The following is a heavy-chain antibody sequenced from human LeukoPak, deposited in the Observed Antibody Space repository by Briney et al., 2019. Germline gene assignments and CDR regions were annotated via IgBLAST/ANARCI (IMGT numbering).Heavy chain of an antibody. Sequence: GGSLRLSCAASGFTFSSYEMNWVRQAPGKGLEWVSYISSSGSTIYYADSVKGRFTISRDNSKNTLYLQMNSLRAEDTAVYYCAKDRDDSSGYYYYYFDYWGQGTLVTVSS. D-gene: IGHD3-22*01. J-gene: IGHJ4*02. CDR1: GFTFSSYE. CDR3: AKDRDDSSGYYYYYFDY. CDR2: ISSSGSTI. V-gene: IGHV3-48*03.